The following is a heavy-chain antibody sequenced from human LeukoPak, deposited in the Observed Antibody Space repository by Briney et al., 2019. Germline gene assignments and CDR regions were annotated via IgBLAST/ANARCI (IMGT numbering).Heavy chain of an antibody. D-gene: IGHD3-10*01. J-gene: IGHJ6*02. CDR2: ISSSSSYI. CDR1: GLTFISYS. Sequence: PGASLRLSCAASGLTFISYSMSWVRHAPGKGLEWVSSISSSSSYIYYADSVKGRFTISRGNAKYSLYLHMNSLRAEDTAVYYCARDLYYGSGPLRNYYGMDVWGQGTTVTVSS. CDR3: ARDLYYGSGPLRNYYGMDV. V-gene: IGHV3-21*01.